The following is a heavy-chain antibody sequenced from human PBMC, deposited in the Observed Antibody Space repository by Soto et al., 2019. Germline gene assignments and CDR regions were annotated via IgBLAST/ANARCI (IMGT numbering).Heavy chain of an antibody. Sequence: QVQVVQSGAEMKKPGASVKVSCKASGYTFTNYGISWVRQAPGQGLEWMGWISAYNGNTNYAQKFQGRVTMTTDTSTSTAYRELRSLRSDDTAVYYCARGRADDRAGYSFYGMDVWGQGTTVTVSS. CDR2: ISAYNGNT. D-gene: IGHD3-22*01. V-gene: IGHV1-18*01. CDR1: GYTFTNYG. J-gene: IGHJ6*02. CDR3: ARGRADDRAGYSFYGMDV.